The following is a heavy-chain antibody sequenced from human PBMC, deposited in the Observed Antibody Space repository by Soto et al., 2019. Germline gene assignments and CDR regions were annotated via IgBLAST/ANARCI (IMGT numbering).Heavy chain of an antibody. J-gene: IGHJ4*02. CDR2: ISSNGSKE. CDR3: ANSWTTLTTGFDF. V-gene: IGHV3-30*18. Sequence: GGSLRLSCVASGFTFNSYGMHWVRQAPGKGLGWVTLISSNGSKEYYLDSVRDRFSISRDNSKNTLYLQMNNLRPEDTAMYYCANSWTTLTTGFDFWGQGALVTVSS. D-gene: IGHD4-17*01. CDR1: GFTFNSYG.